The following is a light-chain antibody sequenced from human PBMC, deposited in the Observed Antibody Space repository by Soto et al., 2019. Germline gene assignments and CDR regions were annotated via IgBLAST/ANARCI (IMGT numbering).Light chain of an antibody. Sequence: AIQMTQSPSSLSASVGDRVTISCRASQGIGNALGWYQQKPGKPPKVLIYAASSLQSGVPSRFSGSGSGTHFTFTISSLQTEDIGTYYCQQYDILPITFGRGTRLEIK. CDR2: AAS. V-gene: IGKV1-6*01. CDR3: QQYDILPIT. CDR1: QGIGNA. J-gene: IGKJ5*01.